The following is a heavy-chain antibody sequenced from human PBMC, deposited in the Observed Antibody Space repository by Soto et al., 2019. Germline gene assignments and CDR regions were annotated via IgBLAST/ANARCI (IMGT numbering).Heavy chain of an antibody. Sequence: GESLKICCKGSGYTFTTSWIAWVRQMPGKGLECMGIIYPGDSDTIYSPSFQGQVTISADKSINTAYLQWSSLTASDTATYYCARHAGYCSSTSCSQIDYWGQGTLVTVSS. J-gene: IGHJ4*02. CDR3: ARHAGYCSSTSCSQIDY. D-gene: IGHD2-2*01. CDR2: IYPGDSDT. CDR1: GYTFTTSW. V-gene: IGHV5-51*01.